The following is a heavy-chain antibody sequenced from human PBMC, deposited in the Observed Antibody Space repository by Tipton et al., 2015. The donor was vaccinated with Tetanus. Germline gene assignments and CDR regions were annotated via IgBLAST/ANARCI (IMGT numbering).Heavy chain of an antibody. J-gene: IGHJ4*02. CDR1: GGSVRSGSYS. CDR3: ARANYASSKKGPFDS. CDR2: VSNSGRT. V-gene: IGHV4-61*01. D-gene: IGHD1-7*01. Sequence: TLSLTCTVSGGSVRSGSYSWNWIRQPPGKGLEWLAYVSNSGRTNSNYFLKSRITVSQEPSKNQFSLRLTSVTAADTAVYFCARANYASSKKGPFDSWGQGSLVFVSS.